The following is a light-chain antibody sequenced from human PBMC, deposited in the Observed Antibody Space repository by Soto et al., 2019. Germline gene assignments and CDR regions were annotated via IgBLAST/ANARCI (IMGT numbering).Light chain of an antibody. V-gene: IGKV3-15*01. Sequence: EIVMTQSPATLSVSPGERATLSCRASQSVSRNLAWYQQKPGQAPRLLIYAASTRATGIPARFSGSGSGTECTLTISSLQSEDFAVYYCQQYNNWPYTCGQGTKLEIK. CDR3: QQYNNWPYT. J-gene: IGKJ2*01. CDR2: AAS. CDR1: QSVSRN.